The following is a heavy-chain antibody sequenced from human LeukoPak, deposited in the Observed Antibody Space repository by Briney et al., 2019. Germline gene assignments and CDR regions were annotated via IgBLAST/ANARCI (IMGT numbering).Heavy chain of an antibody. CDR1: GFTFSSYW. J-gene: IGHJ5*02. D-gene: IGHD1-26*01. V-gene: IGHV3-21*01. CDR3: ARESIVGAISWFDP. Sequence: GGSLRLSCAASGFTFSSYWMNWARQPPVKGLEWGSSISSSSSYIYYADSVKGRFTISRDNAKNSLYLQMNSLRAEDTAVYYCARESIVGAISWFDPWGQGTLVTVSS. CDR2: ISSSSSYI.